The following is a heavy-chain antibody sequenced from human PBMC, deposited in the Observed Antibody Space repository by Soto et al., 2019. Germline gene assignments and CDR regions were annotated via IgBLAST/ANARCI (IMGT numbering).Heavy chain of an antibody. Sequence: EVQLVESGGGLVQPGGSLKLSCAAAGFTFSGSAVHWVRQASGRGLEWVGRIRSKTNNYATDYAASVNGRFTFSRDDSQTTVYLQMDSLRTEDTAMHFFTTRPSSKTWSQSIPPPDYWGQGTLVTVSS. CDR2: IRSKTNNYAT. V-gene: IGHV3-73*02. J-gene: IGHJ4*02. CDR3: TTRPSSKTWSQSIPPPDY. D-gene: IGHD6-13*01. CDR1: GFTFSGSA.